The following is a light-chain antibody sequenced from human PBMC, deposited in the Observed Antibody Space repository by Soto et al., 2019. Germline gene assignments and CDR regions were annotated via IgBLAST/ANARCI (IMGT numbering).Light chain of an antibody. Sequence: EIVLTQSPATLYLSPGERATLSCRASQSVSSYLAWYQQKPGQAPRLLIYDASNRATGIPARFSGSGSGTDFTLTISSLEPEDFAVYYCQQRINWPQLSITFGQGTRLEIK. CDR2: DAS. CDR1: QSVSSY. V-gene: IGKV3-11*01. CDR3: QQRINWPQLSIT. J-gene: IGKJ5*01.